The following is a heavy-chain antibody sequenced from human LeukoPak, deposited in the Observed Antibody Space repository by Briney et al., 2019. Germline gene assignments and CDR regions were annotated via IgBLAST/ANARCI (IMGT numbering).Heavy chain of an antibody. Sequence: GGSLRLSCAASGFGFSSYAMSWVRRAPGKGLEWVSGLSSSGDTTHYADSVKGRFTISRDNSKNTLYLQMNSLRAEDTAIYYCTTDGSTTLSNTFDYWGQGTLVTVSS. J-gene: IGHJ4*02. V-gene: IGHV3-23*01. CDR3: TTDGSTTLSNTFDY. D-gene: IGHD1-26*01. CDR1: GFGFSSYA. CDR2: LSSSGDTT.